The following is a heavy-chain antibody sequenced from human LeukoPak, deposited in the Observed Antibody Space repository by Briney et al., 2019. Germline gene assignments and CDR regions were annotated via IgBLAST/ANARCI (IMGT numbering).Heavy chain of an antibody. Sequence: SETLSLTCTVSGGSISSYYWSWIRQPPGKGLEWIGYIYYCGSTNYNPSLKSRVTISVDTSKNQFSLKLSSVTAADTAVYYCARGLTTLDYWGQGTLVTVSS. V-gene: IGHV4-59*01. CDR3: ARGLTTLDY. CDR1: GGSISSYY. J-gene: IGHJ4*02. D-gene: IGHD1-14*01. CDR2: IYYCGST.